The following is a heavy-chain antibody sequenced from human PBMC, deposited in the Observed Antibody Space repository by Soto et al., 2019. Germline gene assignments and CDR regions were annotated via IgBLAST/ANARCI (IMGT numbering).Heavy chain of an antibody. J-gene: IGHJ4*02. V-gene: IGHV1-18*01. CDR1: GYSLTGYG. CDR3: TRDAGFESRSYYFDN. CDR2: ISNYNGKT. D-gene: IGHD3-9*01. Sequence: QVQLVQSGGEVKKPGAAVKVSCKTSGYSLTGYGFSWVRQAPGQGLEWVGWISNYNGKTKYAQKFQGRVNMTTDTSSSTAYMEVRSLTFDDTAVYYCTRDAGFESRSYYFDNWGQGTLVTVSS.